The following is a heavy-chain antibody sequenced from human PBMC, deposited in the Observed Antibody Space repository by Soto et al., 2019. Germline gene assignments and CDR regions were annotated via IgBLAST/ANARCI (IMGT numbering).Heavy chain of an antibody. Sequence: SETLSLTCTVSGGSVSSGSYYWSWIRQPPGKGLEWIGCIYYSGSTNYNPSLKSRVTISVDTSKNQFSLKLSSVTAADTAVYYCARVWYYYGSGSYYKRFYFDYWGQGTLVTSPQ. CDR1: GGSVSSGSYY. D-gene: IGHD3-10*01. J-gene: IGHJ4*02. CDR2: IYYSGST. CDR3: ARVWYYYGSGSYYKRFYFDY. V-gene: IGHV4-61*01.